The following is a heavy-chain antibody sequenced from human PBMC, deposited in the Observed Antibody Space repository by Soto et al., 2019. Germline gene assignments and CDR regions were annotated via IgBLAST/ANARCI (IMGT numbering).Heavy chain of an antibody. J-gene: IGHJ4*02. CDR2: INHSGST. CDR1: GGSFSGYY. D-gene: IGHD2-8*02. CDR3: ARDKITGLFDY. V-gene: IGHV4-34*01. Sequence: PSETLALTCAVSGGSFSGYYWTWIRQPPGTGLEWIGEINHSGSTNYNPSLKSRVTISVDTSKNQFSLKLTSVTAADTAAYYCARDKITGLFDYWGQGTLVTVS.